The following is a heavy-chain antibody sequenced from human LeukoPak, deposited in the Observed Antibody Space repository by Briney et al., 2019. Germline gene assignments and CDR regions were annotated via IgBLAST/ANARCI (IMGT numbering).Heavy chain of an antibody. Sequence: GESLKISCKGSGYSFTTYWIGWVRQTPGKGLEWMGIIYPGDSDTRYSPSFQGQVTISADKSISTAYQQWSSLKASDTAMYYCARQTISGSYFGSAFDIWGQGTMVTVSS. D-gene: IGHD1-26*01. CDR2: IYPGDSDT. V-gene: IGHV5-51*01. CDR1: GYSFTTYW. CDR3: ARQTISGSYFGSAFDI. J-gene: IGHJ3*02.